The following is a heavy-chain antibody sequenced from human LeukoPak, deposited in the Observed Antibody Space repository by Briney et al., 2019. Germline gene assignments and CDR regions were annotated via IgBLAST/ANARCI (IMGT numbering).Heavy chain of an antibody. V-gene: IGHV3-21*01. CDR1: GFTSSSYS. CDR2: ISSSSSYI. CDR3: ARDLTSIAARPSAFDI. Sequence: GGSLRLSCAASGFTSSSYSMNWVRQAPGKGLEWVSSISSSSSYIYYADSVKGRFTISRDNAKNSLYLQMNSLRAEDTAVYYCARDLTSIAARPSAFDIWGQGTMVTVSS. D-gene: IGHD6-6*01. J-gene: IGHJ3*02.